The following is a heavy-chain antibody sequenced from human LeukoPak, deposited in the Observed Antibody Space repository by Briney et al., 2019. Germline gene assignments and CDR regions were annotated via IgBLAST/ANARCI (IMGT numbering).Heavy chain of an antibody. CDR3: ARGRITMVVAGFEI. CDR2: IIPIFGTA. D-gene: IGHD3-22*01. CDR1: GGTFSSYA. J-gene: IGHJ3*02. Sequence: ASVKVSCKASGGTFSSYAISWVRQAPGQGLEWMGRIIPIFGTANYAQKFQGRVTITTDESTSTAYMELSSLRSEDTAVYYCARGRITMVVAGFEIWGQGTMVTVSS. V-gene: IGHV1-69*05.